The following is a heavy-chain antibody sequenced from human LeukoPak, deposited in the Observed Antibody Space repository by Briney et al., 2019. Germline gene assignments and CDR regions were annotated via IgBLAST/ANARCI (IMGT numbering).Heavy chain of an antibody. CDR2: IYTSGST. CDR1: SGSISSGSYY. CDR3: AREDIVVVPAAIRYNWFDP. Sequence: SETLSLTCTVSSGSISSGSYYWRWLRQPAGTGLEWIGRIYTSGSTNYNPSLKSRVTISVDTSQNQFSLKLSSVNAADTAVYYCAREDIVVVPAAIRYNWFDPWGQGTLVTVSS. V-gene: IGHV4-61*02. J-gene: IGHJ5*02. D-gene: IGHD2-2*01.